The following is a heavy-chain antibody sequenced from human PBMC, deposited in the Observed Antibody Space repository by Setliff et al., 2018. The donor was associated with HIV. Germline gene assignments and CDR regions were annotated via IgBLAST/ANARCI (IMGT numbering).Heavy chain of an antibody. V-gene: IGHV1-24*01. CDR2: FDPEDAET. J-gene: IGHJ3*02. Sequence: GASVKVSCKVSGHTLTELSMHWVRQAPGKGLEWMGGFDPEDAETIYAQNFQGRVTMTEDTSTDTAYMELRSLRSDDTAVYYCARDVDTAMVRDDAFDIWGQGTMVTVSS. CDR3: ARDVDTAMVRDDAFDI. CDR1: GHTLTELS. D-gene: IGHD5-18*01.